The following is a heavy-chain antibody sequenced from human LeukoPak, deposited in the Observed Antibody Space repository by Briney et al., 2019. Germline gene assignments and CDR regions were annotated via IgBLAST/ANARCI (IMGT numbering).Heavy chain of an antibody. V-gene: IGHV3-30-3*01. CDR3: ARSQWSDY. J-gene: IGHJ4*02. D-gene: IGHD2-8*01. CDR1: GFTFSNYA. CDR2: ISYDENNK. Sequence: GRSLRLSCAASGFTFSNYAMYWVRQAPGKGLEWVAVISYDENNKYYTDSVKGRFTISRDNSKNTPYLQMNSLRAEDTAVYYCARSQWSDYWGQGTLVTVSS.